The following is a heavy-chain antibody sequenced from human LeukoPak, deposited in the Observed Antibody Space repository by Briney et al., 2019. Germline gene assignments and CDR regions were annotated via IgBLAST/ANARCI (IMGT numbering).Heavy chain of an antibody. V-gene: IGHV1-69*04. Sequence: SVKVSCKASGGTFSSYAISWVRQAPGQGLEWMGRIIPILGIANYAQKFQGRVTITTDESTSTAYMELSSLRSEDTAVYYCARMGGSSFDYWGQGTLVTVSS. CDR3: ARMGGSSFDY. J-gene: IGHJ4*02. CDR1: GGTFSSYA. D-gene: IGHD6-6*01. CDR2: IIPILGIA.